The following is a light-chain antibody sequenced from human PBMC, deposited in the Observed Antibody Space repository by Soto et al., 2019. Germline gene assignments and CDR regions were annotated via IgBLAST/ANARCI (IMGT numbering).Light chain of an antibody. J-gene: IGLJ1*01. Sequence: QSVLTQPASVSGSPGQSITISCTGTSSDVGRYNYVSWYQQHPGKAPKLMIYEVSNRPSRVSDRFSGSKSGNTASLTISGLQGEDEADCYCSSYTTSSALVFGTGTKVTVL. CDR2: EVS. V-gene: IGLV2-14*01. CDR1: SSDVGRYNY. CDR3: SSYTTSSALV.